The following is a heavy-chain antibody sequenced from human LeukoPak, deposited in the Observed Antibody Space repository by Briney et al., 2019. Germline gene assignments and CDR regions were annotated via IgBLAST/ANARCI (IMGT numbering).Heavy chain of an antibody. V-gene: IGHV3-74*01. CDR1: GFTFSTYW. D-gene: IGHD3-22*01. Sequence: GGSLRLSCAASGFTFSTYWMHWVRQAPGKGLVWVSLIKSDGSTNYADSVKGRFTISRDNAKNTVSLQMNSLRPEDTGVYYCARAPSEIGGYYPEYFRHWGQGTLVTVSS. J-gene: IGHJ1*01. CDR2: IKSDGST. CDR3: ARAPSEIGGYYPEYFRH.